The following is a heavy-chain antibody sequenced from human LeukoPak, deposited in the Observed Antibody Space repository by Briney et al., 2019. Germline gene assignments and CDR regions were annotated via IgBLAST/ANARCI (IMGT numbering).Heavy chain of an antibody. V-gene: IGHV1-46*01. Sequence: GASVKVSCKASGYTFTSYFMHWVRQAPGQGLEWMGIINPSGGSTSYAQKFQGRVTMTRVTSTSTVYMELSSLRSEDTAVYYCARPTLVQYGGFDYWGQGTLVTVSS. D-gene: IGHD4-23*01. CDR3: ARPTLVQYGGFDY. J-gene: IGHJ4*02. CDR2: INPSGGST. CDR1: GYTFTSYF.